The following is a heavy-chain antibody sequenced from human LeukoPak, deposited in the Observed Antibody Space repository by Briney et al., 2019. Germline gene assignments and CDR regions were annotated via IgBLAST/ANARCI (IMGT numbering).Heavy chain of an antibody. V-gene: IGHV3-23*01. CDR3: AKATPSYTAMVEYYFDY. CDR1: GFTFSSYA. J-gene: IGHJ4*02. D-gene: IGHD5-18*01. CDR2: ISGSGGST. Sequence: PGGSLRLSCAASGFTFSSYAMSWVRQAPGKGLERVSAISGSGGSTYYADSVKGRFTISRDNSKNTLYLQMNSLRAVDTAVYYCAKATPSYTAMVEYYFDYWGQGTLVTVSS.